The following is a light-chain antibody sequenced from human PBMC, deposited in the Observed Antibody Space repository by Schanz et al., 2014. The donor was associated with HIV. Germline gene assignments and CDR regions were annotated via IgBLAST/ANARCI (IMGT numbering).Light chain of an antibody. V-gene: IGKV3D-20*02. CDR2: DAS. J-gene: IGKJ1*01. CDR1: QTVTNNF. Sequence: EIVLTQSPGTLSLSPGERATLSCRASQTVTNNFFAWYQQKPGQAPRLLIYDASNRATGIPARFSGSGSGTDFTLTISSLEPEDFAVYYCLQRTNWSWTFGQGTKVEIK. CDR3: LQRTNWSWT.